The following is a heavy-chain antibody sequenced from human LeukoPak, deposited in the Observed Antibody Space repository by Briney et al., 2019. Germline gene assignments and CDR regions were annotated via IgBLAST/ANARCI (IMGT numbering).Heavy chain of an antibody. V-gene: IGHV3-43D*03. Sequence: PGGTLRLSSAASGVTFYDYAMRWVSQAPGQGLEWGSRMSLDGGSTYYADSVKARFNSSRDNRKNSLYLQMNSLRAEDTALYYCAKYTSYDSSGYFDYWGQGTLVTVSS. D-gene: IGHD3-22*01. CDR2: MSLDGGST. CDR3: AKYTSYDSSGYFDY. CDR1: GVTFYDYA. J-gene: IGHJ4*02.